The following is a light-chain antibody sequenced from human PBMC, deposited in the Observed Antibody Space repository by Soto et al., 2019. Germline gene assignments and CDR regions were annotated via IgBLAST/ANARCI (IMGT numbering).Light chain of an antibody. V-gene: IGKV1-5*03. CDR1: QSISSW. CDR3: QQYNSYWT. CDR2: KAA. J-gene: IGKJ1*01. Sequence: DIQMTQSPSTLSASVGDRVTITCRASQSISSWLAWYQQKPGKAPKLLIYKAASSESGVPSRFSGSGSGTAFTLTISSLQPDDFATYYCQQYNSYWTFGQGTKVEIK.